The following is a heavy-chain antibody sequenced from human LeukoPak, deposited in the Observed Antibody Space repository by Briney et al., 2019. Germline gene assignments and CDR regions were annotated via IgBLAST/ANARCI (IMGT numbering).Heavy chain of an antibody. CDR1: GYTFTSHY. CDR3: AREGRGPLRYFDP. J-gene: IGHJ5*02. Sequence: ASVKVSCKASGYTFTSHYMHWVRQAPEKGLEWMGIINPTGGSTSYAQKFQGRVTMTRDTSTSTDYMELRSLRSDDAAVYYCAREGRGPLRYFDPWGQGTLVTVSS. CDR2: INPTGGST. D-gene: IGHD3-9*01. V-gene: IGHV1-46*01.